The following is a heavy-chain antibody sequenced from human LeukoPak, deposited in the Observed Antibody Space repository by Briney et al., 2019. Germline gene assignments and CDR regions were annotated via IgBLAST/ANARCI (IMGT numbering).Heavy chain of an antibody. D-gene: IGHD6-13*01. CDR1: GGSISSGGYS. J-gene: IGHJ4*02. CDR2: IYHSGST. CDR3: ARHPYSSPCFDY. Sequence: SETLSLTCAVSGGSISSGGYSWSWIRQPPGKGLEWIGYIYHSGSTYYNPSLKSRVTISVDRSKNQFSLKLSSVTAADTAVYYCARHPYSSPCFDYWGQGTLVTVSS. V-gene: IGHV4-30-2*01.